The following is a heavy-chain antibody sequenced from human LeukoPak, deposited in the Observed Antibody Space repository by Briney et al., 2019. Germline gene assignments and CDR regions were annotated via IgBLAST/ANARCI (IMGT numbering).Heavy chain of an antibody. D-gene: IGHD3-10*01. Sequence: ASVNVSCKVSGYTLTELSMHWVRQAPGKGLEWMGGFDPEDGETIYAQKFQGRVTMTEDTSTDTAYMELSSLRSEDTAVYYCAAVILLYLGELSNWFDPWGQGTLVTVSS. J-gene: IGHJ5*02. CDR1: GYTLTELS. V-gene: IGHV1-24*01. CDR3: AAVILLYLGELSNWFDP. CDR2: FDPEDGET.